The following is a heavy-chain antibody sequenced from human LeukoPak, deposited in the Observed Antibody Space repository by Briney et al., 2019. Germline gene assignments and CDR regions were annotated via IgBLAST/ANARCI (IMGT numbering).Heavy chain of an antibody. J-gene: IGHJ4*02. Sequence: PGGSLRLSCAASGFTFSDYAMHWVRQAPGKGLEWLAVISFDGTNKYYADSVKGRFTISRDNPKNTLYLQMNSLRAEDTAVYYCARGSKSYGDYIRSRLYYFDYWGQGTLVTVSS. CDR1: GFTFSDYA. CDR3: ARGSKSYGDYIRSRLYYFDY. CDR2: ISFDGTNK. D-gene: IGHD4-17*01. V-gene: IGHV3-30*04.